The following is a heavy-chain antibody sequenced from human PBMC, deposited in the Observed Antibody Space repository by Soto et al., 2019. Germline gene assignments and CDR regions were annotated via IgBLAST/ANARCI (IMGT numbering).Heavy chain of an antibody. CDR3: AQNGQWLATPPVA. V-gene: IGHV3-30-3*01. Sequence: PGGSLRLSCAASGFTFSSYAMHWVRQAPGKGLEWVAVISYDGSNKYYADSVKGRFTISRDNSKSTLYLQMNSLRAEDTAIYYSAQNGQWLATPPVAWGQGSLVTVSS. CDR2: ISYDGSNK. J-gene: IGHJ4*02. CDR1: GFTFSSYA. D-gene: IGHD6-19*01.